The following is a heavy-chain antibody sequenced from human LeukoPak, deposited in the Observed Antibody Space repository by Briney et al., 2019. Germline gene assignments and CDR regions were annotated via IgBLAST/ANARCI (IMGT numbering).Heavy chain of an antibody. V-gene: IGHV3-21*01. D-gene: IGHD3-22*01. CDR2: ISSSSSYI. J-gene: IGHJ4*02. CDR3: ARDSVPNYYDAAFDY. CDR1: GFTFSSYS. Sequence: GGSLRLSCAASGFTFSSYSMNWVRQAPGKGLEWVSSISSSSSYIYYADSVKGRFTISRDNAKNSLYLQMNSLRAEDTAVYYCARDSVPNYYDAAFDYWGQGTLVTVSS.